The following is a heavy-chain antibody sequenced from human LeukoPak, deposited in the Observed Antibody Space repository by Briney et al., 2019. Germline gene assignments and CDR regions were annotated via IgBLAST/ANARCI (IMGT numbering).Heavy chain of an antibody. J-gene: IGHJ6*02. D-gene: IGHD3-10*01. Sequence: GGSLRLSCAASGFTFSNAWMNWVRQAPGKGLEWVGRIKSKTDGGTTDYVAPVKGRFTISRDDSKNTLYLQMNSLKTEDTAVYYCTAPGSVSVDYYYYYGMDVWGQGTTVTVSS. CDR1: GFTFSNAW. CDR2: IKSKTDGGTT. V-gene: IGHV3-15*07. CDR3: TAPGSVSVDYYYYYGMDV.